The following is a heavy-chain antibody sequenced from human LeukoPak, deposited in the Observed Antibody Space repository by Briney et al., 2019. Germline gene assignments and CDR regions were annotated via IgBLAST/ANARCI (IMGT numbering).Heavy chain of an antibody. D-gene: IGHD5-24*01. CDR3: ARDGPAQMVDFDY. J-gene: IGHJ4*02. CDR2: FDPEDGET. Sequence: ASVKVSCKVSGYTLTELSMHWVRQAPGKGLEWMGGFDPEDGETIYAQKFQGRVTMTEDTSTDTAYMELSRLRPDDTAVYYCARDGPAQMVDFDYWGQGTLVTVSS. V-gene: IGHV1-24*01. CDR1: GYTLTELS.